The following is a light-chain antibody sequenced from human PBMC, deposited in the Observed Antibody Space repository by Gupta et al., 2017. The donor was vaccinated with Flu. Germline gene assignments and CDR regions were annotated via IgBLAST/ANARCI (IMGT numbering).Light chain of an antibody. CDR1: RSISSW. J-gene: IGKJ4*01. CDR3: QQEDSSLIS. Sequence: DIQMTQSPSTLSASVGDRVTITCRASRSISSWLAWYQHKPGKAPELLISEASKVASGVPSRFSGSGSGTEFTLTISSRQPDDFANYYCQQEDSSLISFGGGTXVEIK. CDR2: EAS. V-gene: IGKV1-5*03.